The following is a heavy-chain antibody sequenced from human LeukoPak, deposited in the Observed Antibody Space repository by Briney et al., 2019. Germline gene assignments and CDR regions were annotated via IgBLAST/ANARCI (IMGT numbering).Heavy chain of an antibody. CDR1: GFTFDNYD. Sequence: GGSLRLSCAASGFTFDNYDMHWVRQAPGKGLEWVSGITWNSGGIGYADSVKGRFTISRDSAKNSLYLQMNSLRAEDTALYYCAKGYGDYYYYYGMDVWGLGTTVTVS. D-gene: IGHD4-17*01. V-gene: IGHV3-9*01. J-gene: IGHJ6*02. CDR2: ITWNSGGI. CDR3: AKGYGDYYYYYGMDV.